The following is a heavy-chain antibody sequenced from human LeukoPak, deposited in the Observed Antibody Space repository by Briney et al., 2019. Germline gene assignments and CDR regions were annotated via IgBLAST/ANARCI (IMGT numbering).Heavy chain of an antibody. V-gene: IGHV1-3*01. CDR3: ARDPDYYGSGSYYIQYYFDY. CDR1: GYTFTSYA. D-gene: IGHD3-10*01. J-gene: IGHJ4*02. CDR2: INAGNGNT. Sequence: VASVKVSCKASGYTFTSYAMHWVRQAPGQRLEWMGWINAGNGNTKYSQKFQGRVTITRDTPASTAYMELSGLRSEDTAVYYCARDPDYYGSGSYYIQYYFDYWGQGTLVTVSS.